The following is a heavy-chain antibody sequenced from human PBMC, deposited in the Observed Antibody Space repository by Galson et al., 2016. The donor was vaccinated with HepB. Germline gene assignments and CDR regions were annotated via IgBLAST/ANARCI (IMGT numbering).Heavy chain of an antibody. V-gene: IGHV1-2*02. CDR1: GYTFTGYY. D-gene: IGHD3-16*01. Sequence: SVKVSCKASGYTFTGYYIHWVRQAPGQGLEWMGWINFNSGDTNYAQKFQGRVTMTRDTSISTASMELSRLRSDDTAVYYCARGVWHLWSHYNNYYMEVWGKGTTVTVSS. CDR3: ARGVWHLWSHYNNYYMEV. CDR2: INFNSGDT. J-gene: IGHJ6*03.